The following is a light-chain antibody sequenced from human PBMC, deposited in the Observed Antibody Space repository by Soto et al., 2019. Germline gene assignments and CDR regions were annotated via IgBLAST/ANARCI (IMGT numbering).Light chain of an antibody. CDR1: QGVSNN. V-gene: IGKV3-15*01. CDR2: GAS. Sequence: EVVMTQSPATLSLSPGERATLSCRASQGVSNNLAWYQQKPGQAPRLLIYGASTRATGIPVRFSGSGSGTEFTLTISSLQSEDFATYYCQQYDNVLFTSTFGQGTKVEMK. CDR3: QQYDNVLFTST. J-gene: IGKJ2*01.